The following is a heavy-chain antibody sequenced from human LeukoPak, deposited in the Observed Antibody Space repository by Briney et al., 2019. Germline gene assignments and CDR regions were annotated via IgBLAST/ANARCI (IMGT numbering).Heavy chain of an antibody. J-gene: IGHJ4*02. Sequence: ASVKVSCKASGYTFTSCGISWVRQAPGQGLEWMGWISAYNGNTNYAQKLQGRVTMTTDTSTSTAYMELRSLRSDDTAVYYCAREDPDGELLGYWGQGTLVTVSS. V-gene: IGHV1-18*01. CDR1: GYTFTSCG. CDR2: ISAYNGNT. CDR3: AREDPDGELLGY. D-gene: IGHD1-26*01.